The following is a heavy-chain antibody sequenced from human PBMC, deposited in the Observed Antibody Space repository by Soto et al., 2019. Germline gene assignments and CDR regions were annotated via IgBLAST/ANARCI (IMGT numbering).Heavy chain of an antibody. CDR3: ARHALQYCGGDCYLLPYFDL. CDR2: IRSKANNYAT. D-gene: IGHD2-21*02. CDR1: GFTFSGSA. Sequence: EVQLVESGGGLVQPGGSLKLSCAASGFTFSGSAMHWVRQASGKGLEWVGRIRSKANNYATVYAASVKGRFTISRDDSKYTAHLQMNSLITEDTAVYYWARHALQYCGGDCYLLPYFDLWGRGTLVTVSS. J-gene: IGHJ2*01. V-gene: IGHV3-73*02.